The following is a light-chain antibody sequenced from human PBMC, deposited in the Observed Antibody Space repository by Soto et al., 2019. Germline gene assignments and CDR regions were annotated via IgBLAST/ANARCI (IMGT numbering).Light chain of an antibody. J-gene: IGKJ1*01. Sequence: IVLTQSPGTLSLSPGERATLSCRASQSVSSSHLAWYQQKPGQAPRLLIYGASSRATGIPDRISGSGTGKVFSFTIGRLEPQVAAVYYCQEYGSALTWTFGQVTKV. CDR2: GAS. CDR1: QSVSSSH. CDR3: QEYGSALTWT. V-gene: IGKV3-20*01.